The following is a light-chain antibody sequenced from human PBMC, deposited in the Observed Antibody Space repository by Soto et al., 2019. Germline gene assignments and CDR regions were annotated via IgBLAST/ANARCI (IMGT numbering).Light chain of an antibody. CDR2: YDR. CDR3: QVWDSGSDSGV. Sequence: SSELTQPPSVSVDPGKTATITCGGDNIGSKSVHWYQQRPGQAPVLVIFYDRTRPSGIPERFSGSNSGSKATLTISRVEAGDEADYYCQVWDSGSDSGVFGTGTKVTVL. V-gene: IGLV3-21*04. CDR1: NIGSKS. J-gene: IGLJ1*01.